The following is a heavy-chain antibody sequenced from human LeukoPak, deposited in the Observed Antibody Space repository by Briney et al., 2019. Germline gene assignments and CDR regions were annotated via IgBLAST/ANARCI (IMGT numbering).Heavy chain of an antibody. Sequence: GESLKISCKGSGYNFNIYSIGWVRQMPGKGLEWMGIIYPGDPNTRYSPSFQGQVTISADKSISTAYLQWSSLKASDTAMYYCARQSGYDFYYDSSGPLDAFDTWGQGTMVTVSS. CDR3: ARQSGYDFYYDSSGPLDAFDT. J-gene: IGHJ3*02. CDR1: GYNFNIYS. D-gene: IGHD3-22*01. CDR2: IYPGDPNT. V-gene: IGHV5-51*01.